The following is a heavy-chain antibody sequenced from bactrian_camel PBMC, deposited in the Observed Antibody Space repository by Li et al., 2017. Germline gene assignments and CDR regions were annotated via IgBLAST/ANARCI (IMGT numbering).Heavy chain of an antibody. CDR3: AADGGPWCTVVRRRADFGY. V-gene: IGHV3S26*01. Sequence: HVQLVESGGGSVQAGGSLRLSCAISGFTFSAYCMGWFRQAPGKEREGVATIDHDSSTSYADSVKGRFTISKDNAKNTLYLEMNSLKPEDTAMYVCAADGGPWCTVVRRRADFGYWGQGTQVTVS. J-gene: IGHJ6*01. D-gene: IGHD6*01. CDR2: IDHDSST. CDR1: GFTFSAYC.